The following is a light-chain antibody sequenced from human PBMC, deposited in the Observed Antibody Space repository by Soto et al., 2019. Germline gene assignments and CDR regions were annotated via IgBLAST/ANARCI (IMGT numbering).Light chain of an antibody. CDR2: EGS. Sequence: QSALTQPASVSGSPGQSITISCTGTSSDVGGYKLVSWYQQHPGKAPKVLLYEGSERPSGVSDRFSGSKSGNPAPLTISGLRAGEGVYYSCGSYEGPPPWVFGGGTKLTFL. CDR3: GSYEGPPPWV. CDR1: SSDVGGYKL. J-gene: IGLJ3*02. V-gene: IGLV2-23*01.